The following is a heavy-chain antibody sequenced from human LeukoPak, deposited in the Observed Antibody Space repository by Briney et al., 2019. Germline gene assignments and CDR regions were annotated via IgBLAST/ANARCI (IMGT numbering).Heavy chain of an antibody. D-gene: IGHD3-22*01. CDR1: GYSFTSYW. J-gene: IGHJ5*02. CDR3: ARRYDSSGYWPYNWFDP. CDR2: IYPGDSDT. Sequence: GESLQISCQGSGYSFTSYWIGWVRQMPGKGLEWMGIIYPGDSDTRYSPSFQGQVTISADKSISTAYLLWSSLKASDTAMYYCARRYDSSGYWPYNWFDPWGQGTLVTVSS. V-gene: IGHV5-51*01.